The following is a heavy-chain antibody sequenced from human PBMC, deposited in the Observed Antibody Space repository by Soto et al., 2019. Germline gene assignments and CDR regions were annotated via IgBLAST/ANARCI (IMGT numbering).Heavy chain of an antibody. J-gene: IGHJ4*02. D-gene: IGHD6-13*01. CDR1: GGSISSGGYY. Sequence: SETLSLTCTVSGGSISSGGYYWSWIRQHPGKGLEWIGYIYYSGSTYYNPSLKSRVTISVDTSKNQFSLKLSSVTAADTAVYYCARMYSSSWTQVDYWGQGTLVTVSS. CDR3: ARMYSSSWTQVDY. CDR2: IYYSGST. V-gene: IGHV4-31*03.